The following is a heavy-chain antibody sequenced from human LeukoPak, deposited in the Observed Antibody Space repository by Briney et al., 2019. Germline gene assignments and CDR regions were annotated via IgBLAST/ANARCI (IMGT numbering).Heavy chain of an antibody. CDR3: ARDEGVAAHEY. CDR1: GDSISSGGYY. V-gene: IGHV4-30-2*01. D-gene: IGHD6-6*01. J-gene: IGHJ4*02. Sequence: PSQTLSLTCTVSGDSISSGGYYWSQIRQPPGKGLEWIGYIYRTGRTYYNPSLKSRVTISVDRSKNQFSLRLTSVTAADTAVYYCARDEGVAAHEYWGQGTLVTVSS. CDR2: IYRTGRT.